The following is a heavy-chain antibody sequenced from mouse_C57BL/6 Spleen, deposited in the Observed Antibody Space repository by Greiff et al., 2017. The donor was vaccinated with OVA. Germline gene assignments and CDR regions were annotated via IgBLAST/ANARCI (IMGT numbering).Heavy chain of an antibody. V-gene: IGHV14-4*01. CDR1: GFNIKDDY. Sequence: VQLKQSGAELVRPGASVKLSCTASGFNIKDDYMHWVKQRPEQGLEWIGWIDPENGDTEYASKFQGKATITADTSSNTAYLQLSSLTSEDTAVYYCTTPRQLRLRRFAYWGQGTLVTVSA. J-gene: IGHJ3*01. D-gene: IGHD3-2*02. CDR3: TTPRQLRLRRFAY. CDR2: IDPENGDT.